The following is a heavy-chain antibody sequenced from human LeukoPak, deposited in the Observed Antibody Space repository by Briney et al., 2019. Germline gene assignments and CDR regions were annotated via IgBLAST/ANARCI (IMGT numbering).Heavy chain of an antibody. CDR1: GFTFSSYG. D-gene: IGHD3-22*01. V-gene: IGHV3-30*02. Sequence: PGGSLRLSCAASGFTFSSYGMHWVRQAPGKGLEWVACIRYDGSNKYYADSVKGRFTISRDNSKNTLYLQMNSLRAEDTAAYYCAKDRHSYESSGFDYWGQGTLVSVSA. J-gene: IGHJ4*02. CDR3: AKDRHSYESSGFDY. CDR2: IRYDGSNK.